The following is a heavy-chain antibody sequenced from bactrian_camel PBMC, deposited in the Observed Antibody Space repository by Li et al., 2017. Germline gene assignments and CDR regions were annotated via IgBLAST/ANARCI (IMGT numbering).Heavy chain of an antibody. CDR2: IDTDGTT. Sequence: HVQLVESGGGSVQTGGSLRLSCSASGYTRKTYCLGWFRQAPGRQREGVAAIDTDGTTTYADTVKGRFTISQDNAKDTLYLQMDNLKPDDTAMYYCATDQSDDTYYDNCRHPFDFADVGQGTQVTVS. J-gene: IGHJ4*01. CDR1: GYTRKTYC. D-gene: IGHD4*01. V-gene: IGHV3S1*01.